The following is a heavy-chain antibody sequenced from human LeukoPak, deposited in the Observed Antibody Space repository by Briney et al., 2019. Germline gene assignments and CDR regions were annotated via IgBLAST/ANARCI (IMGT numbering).Heavy chain of an antibody. Sequence: PSETLSLTCTVSGGSISSYYWSWIRQPAGKGLEWIGRIYTSGSTNYNPSLKSRVTMSVDTSKNQFSLKLSSVTAADTAVYYCASTAAGFLSNYGMDVWGQGTTVTVSS. J-gene: IGHJ6*02. V-gene: IGHV4-4*07. CDR1: GGSISSYY. D-gene: IGHD3-3*01. CDR3: ASTAAGFLSNYGMDV. CDR2: IYTSGST.